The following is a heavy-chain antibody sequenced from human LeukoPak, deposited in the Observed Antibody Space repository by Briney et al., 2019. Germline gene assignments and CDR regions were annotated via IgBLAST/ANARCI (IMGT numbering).Heavy chain of an antibody. J-gene: IGHJ6*03. D-gene: IGHD4-17*01. CDR1: GYSFTTSW. CDR2: IYPGDSDT. Sequence: GESLKISCKGSGYSFTTSWIGWVRQMPGKGLEWMGIIYPGDSDTRYSPSFQGQVTLSADKSIHTAYLQWSSLKASHTAMYYCARHFTLMTTVPPNPYYYHMDVWGKGTTVTVSS. CDR3: ARHFTLMTTVPPNPYYYHMDV. V-gene: IGHV5-51*01.